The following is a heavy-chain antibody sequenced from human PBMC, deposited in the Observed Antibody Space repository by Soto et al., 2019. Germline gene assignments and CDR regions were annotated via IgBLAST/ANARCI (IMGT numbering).Heavy chain of an antibody. CDR1: GFTFSSYG. CDR2: IWYDGSNK. D-gene: IGHD3-10*01. V-gene: IGHV3-33*01. Sequence: GGSLRLSCAASGFTFSSYGMHWVRQAPGKGLEWVAVIWYDGSNKYYADSVKGRFTISRDDSKNTLYLQMNSLRAEDTAVYYCARLPVIPKDTYYYGSASFGPFDYWGQGALVTVSS. J-gene: IGHJ4*02. CDR3: ARLPVIPKDTYYYGSASFGPFDY.